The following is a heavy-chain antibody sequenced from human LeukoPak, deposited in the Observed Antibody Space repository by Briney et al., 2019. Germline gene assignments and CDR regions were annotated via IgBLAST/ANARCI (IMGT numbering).Heavy chain of an antibody. CDR1: GFTFSSYE. CDR2: IKQDGSEK. Sequence: GGSLRLSCAASGFTFSSYEMSWVRQAPGKGLEWVANIKQDGSEKNYVDSVKGRFTISRDNAKNSLYLQMNSLRAEDTAVYYCARGIYDSGSYPPYYWGQGTLVTVSS. J-gene: IGHJ4*02. V-gene: IGHV3-7*01. CDR3: ARGIYDSGSYPPYY. D-gene: IGHD3-10*01.